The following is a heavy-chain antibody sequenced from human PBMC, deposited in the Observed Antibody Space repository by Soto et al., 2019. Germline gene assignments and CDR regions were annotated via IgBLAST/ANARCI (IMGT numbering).Heavy chain of an antibody. CDR1: GYTFTSYY. CDR2: INPSGGST. Sequence: QVQLVQSGAEVKKPGASVKVSCKASGYTFTSYYMHWVRQAPGQGLEWMGIINPSGGSTSYAQKFQGRFTMTRDTSTSTVYRELSSLRAEDTAVYYCARSGRIRWGGFDYWGQGTLVTVSS. J-gene: IGHJ4*02. CDR3: ARSGRIRWGGFDY. D-gene: IGHD4-17*01. V-gene: IGHV1-46*01.